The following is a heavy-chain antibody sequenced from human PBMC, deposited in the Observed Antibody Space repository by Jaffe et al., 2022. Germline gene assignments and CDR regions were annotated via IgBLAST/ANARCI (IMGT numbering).Heavy chain of an antibody. CDR2: IRYDGSNK. Sequence: QVQLVESGGGVVQPGGSLRLSCAASGFTFSSYGMHWVRQAPGKGLEWVAFIRYDGSNKYYADSVKGRFTISRDNSKNTLYLQMNSLRAEDTAVYYCAKDRDYYGSGSYPQNWFDPWGQGTLVTVSS. D-gene: IGHD3-10*01. CDR3: AKDRDYYGSGSYPQNWFDP. J-gene: IGHJ5*02. CDR1: GFTFSSYG. V-gene: IGHV3-30*02.